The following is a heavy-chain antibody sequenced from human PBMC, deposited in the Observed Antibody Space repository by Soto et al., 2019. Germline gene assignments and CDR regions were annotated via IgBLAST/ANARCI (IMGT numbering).Heavy chain of an antibody. CDR1: GYSISSSKW. D-gene: IGHD6-13*01. Sequence: SSETLSLTCAVSGYSISSSKWWSWVRQPPGKGLEWIGEINHSGSTNYNPSLKSRVIISVDKSKNQFSLKLSSVSDADTAVYYCARGERQQQRDYWGQGTLVTVSS. V-gene: IGHV4-4*02. J-gene: IGHJ4*02. CDR2: INHSGST. CDR3: ARGERQQQRDY.